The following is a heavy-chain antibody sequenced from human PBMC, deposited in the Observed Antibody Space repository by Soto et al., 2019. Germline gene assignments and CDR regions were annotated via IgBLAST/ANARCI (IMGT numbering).Heavy chain of an antibody. CDR1: GFSFSNYG. D-gene: IGHD2-21*01. Sequence: QVQLVESGGGVVQPGRSLRLSCAGSGFSFSNYGMHWVRQAPGKGLEWVALIWYDGSNKYYADSVKGRFTISRDNSKKTLYLQMSSLGNEDTAVYYCARDRRVETTLMAVFQGWGQVTLVTVSS. CDR2: IWYDGSNK. V-gene: IGHV3-33*01. J-gene: IGHJ1*01. CDR3: ARDRRVETTLMAVFQG.